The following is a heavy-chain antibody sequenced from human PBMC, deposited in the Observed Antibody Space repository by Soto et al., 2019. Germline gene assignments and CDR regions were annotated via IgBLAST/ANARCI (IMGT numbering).Heavy chain of an antibody. Sequence: ASVKVSCKASGYTFTSYYMHWVRQAPGQGLEWMGIINPSGGSTNYAQKLQGRVTMTTDTSTSTAYMELRSLRSDDTAVYYCARAPRYDSSGYYEYYYYGMDVWGQGTTVTVSS. V-gene: IGHV1-46*01. D-gene: IGHD3-22*01. CDR1: GYTFTSYY. J-gene: IGHJ6*02. CDR2: INPSGGST. CDR3: ARAPRYDSSGYYEYYYYGMDV.